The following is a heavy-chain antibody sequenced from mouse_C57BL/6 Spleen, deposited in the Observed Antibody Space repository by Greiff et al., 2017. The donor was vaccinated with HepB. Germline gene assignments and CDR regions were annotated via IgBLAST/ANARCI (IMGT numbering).Heavy chain of an antibody. D-gene: IGHD2-3*01. J-gene: IGHJ2*01. CDR2: IDPANGNT. V-gene: IGHV14-3*01. Sequence: EVKLQESVAELVRPGASVKLSCTASGFNIKNTYMHWVKQRPEQGLEWIGRIDPANGNTKYAPKFQGKATITADTSSNTAYLQLSSLTSEDTAIYYCARSIYDGYYDYFDYWGQGTTLTVSS. CDR3: ARSIYDGYYDYFDY. CDR1: GFNIKNTY.